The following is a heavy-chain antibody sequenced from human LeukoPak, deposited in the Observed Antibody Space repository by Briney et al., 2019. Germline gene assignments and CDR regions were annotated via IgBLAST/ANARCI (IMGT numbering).Heavy chain of an antibody. CDR2: ISYDGSNK. CDR3: ARDRAEGKTWVEFDP. Sequence: GGALRLSCAGSGFTFSSYARHWVRQAPGKGQEWVAVISYDGSNKNYADTVKGRFTISRDNSKNTLYIQMNSLRDEDTAVYFCARDRAEGKTWVEFDPWGQGTLVTVSS. CDR1: GFTFSSYA. J-gene: IGHJ5*02. V-gene: IGHV3-30*01.